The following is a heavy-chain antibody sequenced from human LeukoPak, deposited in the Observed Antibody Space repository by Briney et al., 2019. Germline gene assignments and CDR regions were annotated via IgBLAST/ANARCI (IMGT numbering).Heavy chain of an antibody. J-gene: IGHJ4*02. CDR3: ARHSSTGVEAFDY. Sequence: SETLSLTCTVSGGSISSYYWGWIRQPPGKGLEWIGSICYSGSTYYNPSLKSRVTISVDTSKNQFSLKLSSVTAADTAVYYCARHSSTGVEAFDYWGQGTLVTVSS. V-gene: IGHV4-39*01. D-gene: IGHD3-10*01. CDR2: ICYSGST. CDR1: GGSISSYY.